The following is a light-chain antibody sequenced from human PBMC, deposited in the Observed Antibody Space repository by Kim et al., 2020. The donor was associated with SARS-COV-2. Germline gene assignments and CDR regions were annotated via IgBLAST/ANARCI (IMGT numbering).Light chain of an antibody. Sequence: GQRVTIYCSRSRSNIGSNYVYWYHQIPGAAPKLLVYKDNQRPSGVPDRFSGSKSGTSASLAISGPRSEDEADYYCAAWDGSLSGLVFGGGTQLTVL. CDR3: AAWDGSLSGLV. CDR2: KDN. CDR1: RSNIGSNY. J-gene: IGLJ2*01. V-gene: IGLV1-47*01.